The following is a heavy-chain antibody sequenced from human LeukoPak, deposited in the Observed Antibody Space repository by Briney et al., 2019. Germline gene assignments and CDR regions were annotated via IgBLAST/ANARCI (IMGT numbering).Heavy chain of an antibody. CDR1: GFTFSRSW. J-gene: IGHJ5*02. D-gene: IGHD3-22*01. V-gene: IGHV3-7*03. CDR3: ARSPDSSGYYNWFDP. CDR2: INEDGSEI. Sequence: GGSLRLSCAASGFTFSRSWMTWVRQAPGKGLEWVASINEDGSEIHYVDSVKGRFTISRDNSKNTLYLQMNSLRAEDTAVYYCARSPDSSGYYNWFDPWGQGTLVTVSS.